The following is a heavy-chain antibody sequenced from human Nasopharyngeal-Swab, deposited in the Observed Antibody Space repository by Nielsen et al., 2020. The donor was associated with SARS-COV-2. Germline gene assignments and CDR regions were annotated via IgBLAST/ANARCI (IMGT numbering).Heavy chain of an antibody. CDR3: ARAATEYYYGMDV. CDR1: GFTFSSYA. D-gene: IGHD1-1*01. CDR2: ISSNGGST. J-gene: IGHJ6*02. V-gene: IGHV3-64*01. Sequence: GGSLRLSCAASGFTFSSYAMHWVRQAPGKGLEYVSAISSNGGSTYYANSVKGRFTISRDNSKNTLYLQMNSLRAEDTAVYYCARAATEYYYGMDVWGQGTTVTISS.